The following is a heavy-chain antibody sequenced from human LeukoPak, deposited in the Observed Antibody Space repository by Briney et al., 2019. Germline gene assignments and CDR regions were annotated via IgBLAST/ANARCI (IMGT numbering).Heavy chain of an antibody. CDR2: IYTSGST. CDR3: ARVGTIAARTGHYFDY. D-gene: IGHD6-6*01. CDR1: GGSISSYY. J-gene: IGHJ4*02. V-gene: IGHV4-4*07. Sequence: SETLSLTCTVSGGSISSYYWSWLRQPAGKGLEWIGRIYTSGSTNYNPSLKSRVTMSVDTSKNQFSLKLSSVTAADTAVYYCARVGTIAARTGHYFDYWGQGTLVTVSS.